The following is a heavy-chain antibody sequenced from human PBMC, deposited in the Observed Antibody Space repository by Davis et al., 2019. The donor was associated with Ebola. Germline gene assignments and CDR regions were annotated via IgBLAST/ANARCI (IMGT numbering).Heavy chain of an antibody. CDR1: GFTFSSYA. D-gene: IGHD3-22*01. CDR3: AKGEHYDSSGYLTPDFDY. J-gene: IGHJ4*02. CDR2: ISGSGGST. V-gene: IGHV3-23*01. Sequence: GESLKISCAASGFTFSSYAMSWVRQAPGKGLEWVSAISGSGGSTYYADSVKGWFTISRDNSKNTLYLQMNSLRAEDTAVYYCAKGEHYDSSGYLTPDFDYWGQGTLVTVSS.